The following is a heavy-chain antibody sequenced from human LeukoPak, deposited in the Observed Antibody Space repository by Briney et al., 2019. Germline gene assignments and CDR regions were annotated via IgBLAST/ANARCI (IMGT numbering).Heavy chain of an antibody. J-gene: IGHJ5*02. Sequence: GGSLRLSCAASGFTFSNAWMSWVRQAPGKGLEWVGRIKSKTDGGTTDYAAPVKGRFTISRDDSKNTLYLQMNSLKTEDTAVYYCTTLWGYYYDSSGYHWGQGTLVTVSS. D-gene: IGHD3-22*01. CDR1: GFTFSNAW. V-gene: IGHV3-15*01. CDR2: IKSKTDGGTT. CDR3: TTLWGYYYDSSGYH.